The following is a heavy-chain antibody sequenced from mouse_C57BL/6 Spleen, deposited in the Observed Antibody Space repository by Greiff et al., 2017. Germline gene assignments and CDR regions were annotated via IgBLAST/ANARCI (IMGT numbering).Heavy chain of an antibody. V-gene: IGHV1-26*01. Sequence: EVQLQQSGPELVKPGASVKISCKASGYTFTDYYMNWVKQSHGKSLEWIGDINPNNGGTSYNQKFKGKATLTVDKSSSTAYMELRSLTSEDSAVYYCARNWGLLWFAYWGQGTLVTVSA. CDR1: GYTFTDYY. D-gene: IGHD2-13*01. CDR3: ARNWGLLWFAY. CDR2: INPNNGGT. J-gene: IGHJ3*01.